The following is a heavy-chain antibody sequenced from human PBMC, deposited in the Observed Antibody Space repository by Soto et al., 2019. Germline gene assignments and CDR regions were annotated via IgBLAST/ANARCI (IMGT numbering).Heavy chain of an antibody. CDR2: ISAYNGNT. D-gene: IGHD3-10*01. CDR1: GYTFTSYG. V-gene: IGHV1-18*01. Sequence: QVPLVQSGAEVKKPGASVKVSCKASGYTFTSYGISWVRQAPGQGLEWMGWISAYNGNTNYAQKLQGRVTMTTDPSTSTAYMELGSLRSNDTAVYYCARVEFGETHSNWFDPWGQGTLVTVSS. J-gene: IGHJ5*02. CDR3: ARVEFGETHSNWFDP.